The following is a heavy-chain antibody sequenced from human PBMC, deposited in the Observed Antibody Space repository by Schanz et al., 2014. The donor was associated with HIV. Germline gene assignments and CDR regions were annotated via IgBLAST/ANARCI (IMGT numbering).Heavy chain of an antibody. CDR3: ARDLLGGSDGYYYYYGMDV. Sequence: EVQLLESGGGLVQPGGSLRLSCAASGFTFSTYAMSWVRQAPGKGLEWVSSISSSSSDKYYADSVKGRFTISRDNAKNSLHLQMNSLRAEDTAVYYCARDLLGGSDGYYYYYGMDVWGQGTTVTVSS. V-gene: IGHV3-21*01. J-gene: IGHJ6*02. CDR2: ISSSSSDK. CDR1: GFTFSTYA. D-gene: IGHD1-26*01.